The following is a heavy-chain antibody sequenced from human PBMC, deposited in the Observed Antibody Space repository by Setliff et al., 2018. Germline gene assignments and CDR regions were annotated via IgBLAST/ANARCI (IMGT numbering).Heavy chain of an antibody. CDR2: INNDGSSG. V-gene: IGHV3-74*01. Sequence: TGGSLRLSCAASGFTFSSYWMHWVSQVPGKGLVWVSRINNDGSSGDYADSVKGRFTISRDNAKKTLYLQMSSLRGEDTALYYCARGYSYGYRIDYWGQGTLVTVSS. CDR3: ARGYSYGYRIDY. J-gene: IGHJ4*02. CDR1: GFTFSSYW. D-gene: IGHD5-18*01.